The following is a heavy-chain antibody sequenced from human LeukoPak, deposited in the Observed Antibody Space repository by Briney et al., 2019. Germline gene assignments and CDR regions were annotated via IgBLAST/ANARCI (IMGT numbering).Heavy chain of an antibody. D-gene: IGHD3-10*01. CDR3: AREGILWFGELLRGLTDY. Sequence: GALRLFCAASGFTFSSYSMKWGGQAPGEGLEGVSYISSSSSTIYYADSVKGRFTISRDNAKNSLYLQMNSLRAEDTAVYYCAREGILWFGELLRGLTDYWGQGTLVTVSS. J-gene: IGHJ4*02. CDR1: GFTFSSYS. V-gene: IGHV3-48*01. CDR2: ISSSSSTI.